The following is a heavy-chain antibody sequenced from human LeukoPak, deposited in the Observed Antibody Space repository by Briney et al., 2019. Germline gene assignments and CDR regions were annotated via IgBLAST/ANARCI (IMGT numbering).Heavy chain of an antibody. CDR3: AAQNSSSSYYYYGMGV. V-gene: IGHV1-69*04. CDR1: GGTFSSYA. D-gene: IGHD6-6*01. Sequence: SVKVSCKASGGTFSSYAISWVRQAPGQGLEWMGRIIPIFGIANYAQKFQGRVTITADKSTSTAYMELSSLRSEDTAVYYCAAQNSSSSYYYYGMGVWGQGTTVTVSS. J-gene: IGHJ6*02. CDR2: IIPIFGIA.